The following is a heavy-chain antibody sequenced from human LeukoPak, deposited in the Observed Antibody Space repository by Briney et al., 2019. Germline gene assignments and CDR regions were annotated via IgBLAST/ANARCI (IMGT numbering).Heavy chain of an antibody. CDR2: IWYDGSSK. CDR3: ARDPDDFWSGYYIRPTDYYYGMDV. Sequence: GGSLRLSCAASGFTFSSYGMHWVRQAPGKGLEWVAVIWYDGSSKYYADSVKGRFTISRDNSKNTLYLQMNSLRAEDTAVYYCARDPDDFWSGYYIRPTDYYYGMDVWGQGTTVTVSS. CDR1: GFTFSSYG. D-gene: IGHD3-3*01. V-gene: IGHV3-33*01. J-gene: IGHJ6*02.